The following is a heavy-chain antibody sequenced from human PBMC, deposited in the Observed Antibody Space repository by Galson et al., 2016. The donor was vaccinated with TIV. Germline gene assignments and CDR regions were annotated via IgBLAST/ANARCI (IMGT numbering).Heavy chain of an antibody. Sequence: CAISGDSVSSNSAAWNWLRQSPSRGPEWLGRTFYRSKWYNDYAPSVKSRITINPDTSKNQFSLQLNSVTPEDTAVYYCARATPSVFGIIMTLDSWGQGTLVTVSS. J-gene: IGHJ4*02. CDR1: GDSVSSNSAA. CDR2: TFYRSKWYN. D-gene: IGHD3-16*01. CDR3: ARATPSVFGIIMTLDS. V-gene: IGHV6-1*01.